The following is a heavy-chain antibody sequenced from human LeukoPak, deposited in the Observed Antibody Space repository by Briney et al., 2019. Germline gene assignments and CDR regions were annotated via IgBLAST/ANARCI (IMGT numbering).Heavy chain of an antibody. CDR3: ARESADYGDRYYYGMDV. V-gene: IGHV4-4*07. Sequence: SETLSLTCTVSGSSISSYCWSWIRQPAGKGLEWIGRIYTSGSTNYNPSLKSRVTMSVDTSKNQFSLKLSSVTAADTAVYYCARESADYGDRYYYGMDVWGQGTTVTVSS. J-gene: IGHJ6*02. CDR1: GSSISSYC. D-gene: IGHD4-17*01. CDR2: IYTSGST.